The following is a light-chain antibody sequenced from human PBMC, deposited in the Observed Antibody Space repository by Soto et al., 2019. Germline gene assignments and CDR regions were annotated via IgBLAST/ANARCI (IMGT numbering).Light chain of an antibody. CDR2: KNN. J-gene: IGLJ2*01. Sequence: QSVLTQPPSASGTPGQRVTISCSGSSSNIGTNYVYWYQQLPGTSPKILIYKNNQRPSGVHDRFSGSKSGTSASLAISGLGFEDEAAYYCSVWDDSLRGVFGGGTKLTVL. CDR1: SSNIGTNY. CDR3: SVWDDSLRGV. V-gene: IGLV1-47*01.